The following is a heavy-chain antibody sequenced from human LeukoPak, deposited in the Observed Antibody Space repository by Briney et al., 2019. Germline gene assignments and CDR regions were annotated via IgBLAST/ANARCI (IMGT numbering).Heavy chain of an antibody. J-gene: IGHJ4*02. D-gene: IGHD3-9*01. V-gene: IGHV3-23*01. CDR2: ISGGGGST. CDR1: GFTFSNYV. Sequence: GGSLRLSCAASGFTFSNYVMSWVRQAPGKGLEWVSAISGGGGSTYYADSVRGRFTISSDNSENTLYLQMNSLRAEDTAVYYCAKDLLNRLRYFDWLVDYWGQGTLVTVSS. CDR3: AKDLLNRLRYFDWLVDY.